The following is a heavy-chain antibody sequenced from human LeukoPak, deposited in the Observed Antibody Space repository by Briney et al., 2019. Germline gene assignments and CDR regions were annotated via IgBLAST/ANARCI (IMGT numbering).Heavy chain of an antibody. Sequence: PGGSLRLSCAASGFTVSSNYMSWVRQAPGKGLEWVSVIYSGGSTYYADSVKGRFTISRDNSKNTLYLQMNSLRAEDTAVYYCARPYNWNDAGAFDIWGQGTMVTVSS. J-gene: IGHJ3*02. CDR2: IYSGGST. CDR1: GFTVSSNY. CDR3: ARPYNWNDAGAFDI. V-gene: IGHV3-66*04. D-gene: IGHD1-1*01.